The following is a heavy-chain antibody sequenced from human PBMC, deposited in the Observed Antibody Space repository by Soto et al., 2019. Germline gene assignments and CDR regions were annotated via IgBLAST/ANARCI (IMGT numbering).Heavy chain of an antibody. V-gene: IGHV3-20*04. CDR2: INRHGDST. D-gene: IGHD4-17*01. Sequence: EVYLVESGGGVVRPGGSLRLSWAAPGFGFDGYGMGWVRQGPGKGLGWVFGINRHGDSTGYADCVKGRFTISRDNAKNSLYLQMNGLRAEDTAFYYCARDHRWGYEYGDYGDSWGQGTLVTVSS. CDR1: GFGFDGYG. J-gene: IGHJ4*02. CDR3: ARDHRWGYEYGDYGDS.